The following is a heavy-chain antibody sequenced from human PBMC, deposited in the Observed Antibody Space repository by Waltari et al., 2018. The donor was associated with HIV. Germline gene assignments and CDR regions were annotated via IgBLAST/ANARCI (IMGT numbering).Heavy chain of an antibody. CDR2: INYSGTV. CDR3: ARWRGHFDV. J-gene: IGHJ2*01. D-gene: IGHD3-3*01. Sequence: QVELQQWGGGLVLKPSETLSLAGALSGGSPPGNYWSWIRQGPGKGPEWIGEINYSGTVNYKPSLRRRITISFDMPSNQLSLRLTSVTAADSAAYYCARWRGHFDVWGRGTLVTVS. CDR1: GGSPPGNY. V-gene: IGHV4-34*01.